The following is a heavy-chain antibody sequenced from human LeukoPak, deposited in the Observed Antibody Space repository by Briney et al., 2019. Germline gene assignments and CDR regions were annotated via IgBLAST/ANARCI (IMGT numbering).Heavy chain of an antibody. CDR3: ATATSYSSSPYYMDA. CDR2: FDPEDGET. D-gene: IGHD6-6*01. Sequence: AASVKVSCKVSGYTLTELSMHWVRQAPGKGLEWMGGFDPEDGETIYAQKFQGRVTMTEDTSTDTAYMELSSLRSEDTAVYYCATATSYSSSPYYMDAWGKGTTVTVSS. CDR1: GYTLTELS. V-gene: IGHV1-24*01. J-gene: IGHJ6*03.